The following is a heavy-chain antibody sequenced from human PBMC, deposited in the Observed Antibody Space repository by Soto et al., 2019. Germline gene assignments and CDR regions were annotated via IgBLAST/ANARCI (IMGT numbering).Heavy chain of an antibody. CDR2: MSYDRSDT. J-gene: IGHJ4*02. D-gene: IGHD6-6*01. Sequence: PERSLRLSCGVCGFILSNNGMHWVRQTPGKGLEWVAFMSYDRSDTFYADSVKGRFTISRNNSKNTLFLHMSNLRAEDAAMYYCTIGRVADSALDHWGQGTLVTVSS. CDR3: TIGRVADSALDH. CDR1: GFILSNNG. V-gene: IGHV3-30*03.